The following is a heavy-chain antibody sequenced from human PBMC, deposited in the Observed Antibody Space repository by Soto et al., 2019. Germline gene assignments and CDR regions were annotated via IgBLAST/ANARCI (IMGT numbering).Heavy chain of an antibody. D-gene: IGHD2-2*01. Sequence: EVKLLESGGGLVQPGGSLRLSCAASGFTFSSNAMSWVRQAPGKGLEWVSAISGSGGSTYYADSVKGRFTISRDNSKNTLYLQMNSLRAEDTAVYYCAKGRGYCTSTSCYVGSDYWGQGTLVTVSS. CDR1: GFTFSSNA. V-gene: IGHV3-23*01. CDR3: AKGRGYCTSTSCYVGSDY. J-gene: IGHJ4*02. CDR2: ISGSGGST.